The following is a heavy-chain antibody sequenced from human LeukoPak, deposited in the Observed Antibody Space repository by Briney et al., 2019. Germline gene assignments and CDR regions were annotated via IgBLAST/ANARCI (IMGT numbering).Heavy chain of an antibody. Sequence: GGSLRLSCASSGFTISDAWMTWVRQAPGKGLEWVGRIKSKIHGETTDYTAPVKGRFTISRDDSKDTVYLQMNSLKIEDTAVYYCVALAEGYWGQGILVTVSS. D-gene: IGHD5-12*01. CDR1: GFTISDAW. CDR3: VALAEGY. J-gene: IGHJ4*02. CDR2: IKSKIHGETT. V-gene: IGHV3-15*01.